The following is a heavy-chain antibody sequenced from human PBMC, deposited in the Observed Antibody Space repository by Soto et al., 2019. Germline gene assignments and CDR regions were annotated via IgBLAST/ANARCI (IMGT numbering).Heavy chain of an antibody. CDR2: VHSSGST. CDR1: GDSMNSYH. Sequence: SETLSLTCTVSGDSMNSYHWSWIRQPAGKGLEWIGHVHSSGSTNYNPSLKSRVTMSVDTSKNQFSLRLMSVTAADTAVYYCARDQGVAAAGITWFDPWGQGSRVTVSS. J-gene: IGHJ5*02. CDR3: ARDQGVAAAGITWFDP. D-gene: IGHD6-13*01. V-gene: IGHV4-4*07.